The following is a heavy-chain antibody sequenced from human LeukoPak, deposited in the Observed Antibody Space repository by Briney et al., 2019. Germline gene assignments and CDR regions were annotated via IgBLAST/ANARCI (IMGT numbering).Heavy chain of an antibody. V-gene: IGHV4-59*08. Sequence: SETLSLTCTVSGGSISSYYWSWIRQPPGKGLEWIGYIYYSGSTNYNPSLKSRVTISVDTSKNQFSLKLSSVTAADTAVYYCARHFYYDGSGYYAGCFDYWGQGTLVTVSS. CDR3: ARHFYYDGSGYYAGCFDY. D-gene: IGHD3-22*01. CDR2: IYYSGST. J-gene: IGHJ4*02. CDR1: GGSISSYY.